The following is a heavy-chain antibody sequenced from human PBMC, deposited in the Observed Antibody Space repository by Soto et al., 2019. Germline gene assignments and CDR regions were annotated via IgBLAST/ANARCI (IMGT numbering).Heavy chain of an antibody. J-gene: IGHJ4*02. CDR1: GFTFSSYA. Sequence: QVQLVESGGGVVQPGRSLRLSCAASGFTFSSYAVHWVRQAPGKGLEWVAVISYDGSNKYYADSVKGRFTISRDNSKNTLYLQMNSLRAEDTAVYYCARDLGWHFDYWGQGTLVTVSS. CDR3: ARDLGWHFDY. CDR2: ISYDGSNK. V-gene: IGHV3-30-3*01.